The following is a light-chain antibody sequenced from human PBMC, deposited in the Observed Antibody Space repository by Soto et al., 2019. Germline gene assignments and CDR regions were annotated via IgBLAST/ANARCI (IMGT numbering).Light chain of an antibody. CDR1: NIGSKN. CDR2: DDS. Sequence: SHELTQAPSVSVAPGQTASITCGANNIGSKNVHWYQQKPGQAPVLVVYDDSDRPSGIPERFSGSNSGNTATLTISRVEAGDEADYYCQVWDGSSDHVIFGGGTKLTVL. V-gene: IGLV3-21*02. J-gene: IGLJ2*01. CDR3: QVWDGSSDHVI.